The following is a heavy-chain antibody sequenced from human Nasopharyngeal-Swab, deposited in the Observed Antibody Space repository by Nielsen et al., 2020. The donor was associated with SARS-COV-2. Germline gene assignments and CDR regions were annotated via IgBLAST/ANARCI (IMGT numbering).Heavy chain of an antibody. D-gene: IGHD2-2*02. V-gene: IGHV3-23*01. Sequence: ETLSLTCAASGFTFSSYAMSWVRQAPGKGLEWVSAISGSGGSTYYADSVKGRFTISRDNSKNTLYLQMNSLRAEDTAVYYCAKDLTAIRYYFDYWGQGTLVTVSS. CDR1: GFTFSSYA. J-gene: IGHJ4*02. CDR2: ISGSGGST. CDR3: AKDLTAIRYYFDY.